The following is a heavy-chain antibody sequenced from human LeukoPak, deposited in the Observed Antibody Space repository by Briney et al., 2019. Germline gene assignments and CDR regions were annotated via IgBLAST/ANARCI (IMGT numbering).Heavy chain of an antibody. Sequence: PGGSLRLSCAASGFTFSSYAMSWVRQAPGKGLEWVAVISYDGSNKYYAHSVKGGFTISRDNSKNTLYLQMNSLRAEDTAVYYCARCLYGSGSYYKNPIDYWGQGTLVTVSS. D-gene: IGHD3-10*01. V-gene: IGHV3-30-3*01. J-gene: IGHJ4*02. CDR1: GFTFSSYA. CDR3: ARCLYGSGSYYKNPIDY. CDR2: ISYDGSNK.